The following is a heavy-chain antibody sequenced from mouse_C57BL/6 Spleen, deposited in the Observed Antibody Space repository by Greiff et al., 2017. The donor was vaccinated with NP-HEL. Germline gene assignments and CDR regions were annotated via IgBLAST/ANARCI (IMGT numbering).Heavy chain of an antibody. Sequence: EVQRVESGGGLVKPGGSLKLSCAASGFTFSDYGMHWVRQAPEKGLEWVAYISSGSSTIYCADTVQGRFTIFRDNAKNTLFLQMTSLRSEDTAMYYCARRLGGYYYAMDYWGQGTSVTVSS. CDR1: GFTFSDYG. CDR3: ARRLGGYYYAMDY. V-gene: IGHV5-17*01. CDR2: ISSGSSTI. J-gene: IGHJ4*01. D-gene: IGHD4-1*01.